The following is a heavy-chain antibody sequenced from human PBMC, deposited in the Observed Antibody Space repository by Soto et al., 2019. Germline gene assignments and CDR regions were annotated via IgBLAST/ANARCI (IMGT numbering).Heavy chain of an antibody. CDR1: GGSFSGYY. CDR2: INHSGST. Sequence: SETLSLTCAVYGGSFSGYYWSWIRQPPGRGLEWIGEINHSGSTNYNPSLKSRVTISVDTSKNQFSLKLSSVTAADTALYFCERGHSTSGYDSWGQGSLVTVSS. J-gene: IGHJ4*02. D-gene: IGHD6-6*01. V-gene: IGHV4-34*01. CDR3: ERGHSTSGYDS.